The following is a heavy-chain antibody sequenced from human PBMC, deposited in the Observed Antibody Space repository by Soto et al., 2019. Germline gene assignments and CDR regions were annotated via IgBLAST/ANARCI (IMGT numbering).Heavy chain of an antibody. Sequence: EVHLLESGGGLVQPGGSLRLSCAASGFTFNNYAMSWVRQAPGKGLEWVSGITNNGANIKYVDSVKGRFTISRDNSRDTLFLQMNGLRAEDTAVYYCARAARDCGPDCYSSFFHAWGQGTLVTVSS. CDR1: GFTFNNYA. V-gene: IGHV3-23*01. J-gene: IGHJ5*02. CDR3: ARAARDCGPDCYSSFFHA. CDR2: ITNNGANI. D-gene: IGHD2-21*02.